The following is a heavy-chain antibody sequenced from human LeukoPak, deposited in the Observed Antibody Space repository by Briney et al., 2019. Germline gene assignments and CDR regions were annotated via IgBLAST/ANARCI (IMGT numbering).Heavy chain of an antibody. CDR3: ARLGYQGSGSYKDPNYYYGMDV. Sequence: GESLKISCKGSGYSFTSYWIGWVRQMPGKGLEWMGIIYPGDSDTRYSTSFQGQVTSSADKSISTAYLQWSSLKASDTAMYYCARLGYQGSGSYKDPNYYYGMDVWGQGTTVTVSS. D-gene: IGHD3-10*01. J-gene: IGHJ6*02. V-gene: IGHV5-51*01. CDR2: IYPGDSDT. CDR1: GYSFTSYW.